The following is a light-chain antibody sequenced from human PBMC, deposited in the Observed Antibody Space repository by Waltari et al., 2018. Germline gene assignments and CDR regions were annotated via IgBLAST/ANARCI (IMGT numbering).Light chain of an antibody. CDR2: KAS. CDR3: QQYNSYSSTWT. Sequence: DIQMTQSPSTLSASVGDRVTITCRASQSISSWLAWYQQKPGKAPKLLIYKASSLESGVPSRFSGSGSGTEFTLTISSLQPDDFATYYCQQYNSYSSTWTFGQGTNVEIK. V-gene: IGKV1-5*03. CDR1: QSISSW. J-gene: IGKJ1*01.